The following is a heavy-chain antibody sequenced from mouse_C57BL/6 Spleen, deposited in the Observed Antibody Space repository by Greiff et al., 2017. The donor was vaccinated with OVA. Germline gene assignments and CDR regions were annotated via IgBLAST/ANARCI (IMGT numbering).Heavy chain of an antibody. V-gene: IGHV1-15*01. J-gene: IGHJ1*03. Sequence: QVQLQQSGAELVRPGASVTLSCKASGYTFTDYEMHWVKQTPVHGLEWIGAIDPETGGTAYNQKFKGKAILTADKSSSTAYMELRSLTSEDSAVYYCTRRSYYGSSLWYFDVWGTGTTVTVSS. D-gene: IGHD1-1*01. CDR1: GYTFTDYE. CDR3: TRRSYYGSSLWYFDV. CDR2: IDPETGGT.